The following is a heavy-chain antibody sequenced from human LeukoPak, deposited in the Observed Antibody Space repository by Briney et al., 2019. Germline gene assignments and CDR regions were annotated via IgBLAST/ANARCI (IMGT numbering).Heavy chain of an antibody. Sequence: GGSLRLSCAASGFTVSSNYMSWVRQAPGKGLEWVSVIYSGGSTYYADSVKGRFTISRHNSKNTLYLQMNGLRAEDTAVYYCARGNGDYEAGAFDIWGQGTMVTVSS. J-gene: IGHJ3*02. V-gene: IGHV3-53*04. D-gene: IGHD4-17*01. CDR1: GFTVSSNY. CDR2: IYSGGST. CDR3: ARGNGDYEAGAFDI.